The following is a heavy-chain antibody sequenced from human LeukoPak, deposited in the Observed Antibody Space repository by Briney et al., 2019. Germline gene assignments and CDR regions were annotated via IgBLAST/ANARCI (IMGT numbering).Heavy chain of an antibody. D-gene: IGHD3-3*01. CDR3: ARDYEDFWSGPNPYFDY. J-gene: IGHJ4*02. CDR1: GGTFSSYT. Sequence: SVKVSCKASGGTFSSYTISWVRQAPGQGLEWMGRIIPILGIANYAQKFQGRVTITADKSTSTAYMELSSLRSDDTAVYYCARDYEDFWSGPNPYFDYWGQGTLVTVSS. V-gene: IGHV1-69*04. CDR2: IIPILGIA.